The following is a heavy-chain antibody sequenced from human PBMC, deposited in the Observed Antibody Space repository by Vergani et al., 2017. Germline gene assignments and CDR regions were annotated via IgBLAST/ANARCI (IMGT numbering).Heavy chain of an antibody. CDR2: IYYSGST. CDR3: ARDKGGYGSSTSCYGPGWFDP. V-gene: IGHV4-31*03. Sequence: QVQLQESGPGLVKPSQTLSLTCTVSGCSISSGGYYWSWIRQHPGKGLEWIGYIYYSGSTYNNPSLKSRVTLSVDTSKNQFSLKLSSVTSADTAVYYCARDKGGYGSSTSCYGPGWFDPWGQGTLVTVSS. CDR1: GCSISSGGYY. D-gene: IGHD2-2*01. J-gene: IGHJ5*02.